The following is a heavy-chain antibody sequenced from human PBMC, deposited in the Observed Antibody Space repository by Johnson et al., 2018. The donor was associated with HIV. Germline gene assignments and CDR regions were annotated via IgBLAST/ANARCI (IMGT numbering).Heavy chain of an antibody. D-gene: IGHD5-24*01. CDR3: ARPRRGMATNRDAFDI. Sequence: QVQLVESGGGVVQPGRSLRLSCVASGFSFSSFAMQWVRQAPGKGLQWVAVMSFDETNSYDSDSVDVKGRFTISRDNSKNTLYLQMNSLRAEDTAVYYCARPRRGMATNRDAFDIWGQGTMVTVSS. CDR2: MSFDETNS. CDR1: GFSFSSFA. J-gene: IGHJ3*02. V-gene: IGHV3-30-3*01.